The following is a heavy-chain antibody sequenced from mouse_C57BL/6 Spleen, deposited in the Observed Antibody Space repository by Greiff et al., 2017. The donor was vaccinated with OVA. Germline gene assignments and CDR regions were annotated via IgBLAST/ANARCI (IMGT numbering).Heavy chain of an antibody. J-gene: IGHJ2*01. Sequence: EVQGVESGGGLVKPGGSLKLSCAASGFTFSSYAMSWVHQTPAQRLEWVATISDGGSYTYYTDNVKGRLTISRDNAKNNLYLQMSHLMSEDTAMYYGARRDTYYYGDYFDYWGKGTTLTVSS. CDR3: ARRDTYYYGDYFDY. V-gene: IGHV5-4*03. CDR2: ISDGGSYT. CDR1: GFTFSSYA. D-gene: IGHD1-1*01.